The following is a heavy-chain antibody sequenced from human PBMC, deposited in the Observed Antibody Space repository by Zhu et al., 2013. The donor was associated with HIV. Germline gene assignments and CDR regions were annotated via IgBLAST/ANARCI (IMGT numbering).Heavy chain of an antibody. CDR1: GGTLSSYV. J-gene: IGHJ6*02. D-gene: IGHD3-10*01. Sequence: QVQLVQSGAEVKKPGSSVKVSCKASGGTLSSYVISWVRQAPGQGLEWMGGIIPIFGTANYAQKFQGRVTITADKSTSTAYMELSSLRSEDTAVYYCARFLYGSGSYYYGLDVWGQGTTVTVSS. V-gene: IGHV1-69*06. CDR2: IIPIFGTA. CDR3: ARFLYGSGSYYYGLDV.